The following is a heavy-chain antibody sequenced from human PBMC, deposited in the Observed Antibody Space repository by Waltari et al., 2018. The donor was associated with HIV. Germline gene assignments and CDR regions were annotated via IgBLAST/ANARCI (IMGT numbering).Heavy chain of an antibody. J-gene: IGHJ4*02. CDR1: GYTFTNYD. CDR3: SRGRGYSYGYSDL. CDR2: RNPNSGNT. Sequence: QVQLVQSGAEVRKPGASVKVSCKASGYTFTNYDINWVRQAPGQGLEWRGWRNPNSGNTGYAQKFQCRVTMTRDTSRSTAYMELTSLTSEDTAVYHCSRGRGYSYGYSDLWGQGTLVTVSS. V-gene: IGHV1-8*01. D-gene: IGHD5-18*01.